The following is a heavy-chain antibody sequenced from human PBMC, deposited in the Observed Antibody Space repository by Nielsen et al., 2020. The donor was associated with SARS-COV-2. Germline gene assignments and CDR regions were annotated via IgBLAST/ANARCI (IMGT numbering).Heavy chain of an antibody. CDR2: ISSSGSTI. V-gene: IGHV3-11*01. J-gene: IGHJ6*02. Sequence: GESLKISCAASGFTFSDYYMSWIRQAPGKGLEWVSYISSSGSTIYYADSVKGRFTISRDNAKNSLYLQMNSLRAEDTAVYYCARVGETEWELLQSYYYYGMDVWGQGTTVTVSS. D-gene: IGHD1-26*01. CDR3: ARVGETEWELLQSYYYYGMDV. CDR1: GFTFSDYY.